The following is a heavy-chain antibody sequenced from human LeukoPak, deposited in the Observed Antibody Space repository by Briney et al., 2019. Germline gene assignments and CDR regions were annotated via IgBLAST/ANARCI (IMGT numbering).Heavy chain of an antibody. CDR1: GGSFSPYY. J-gene: IGHJ4*02. D-gene: IGHD1-26*01. CDR3: ARQGGSPDHFDY. Sequence: PSETLSLTCAVYGGSFSPYYWSWIRQPPGKGLEWIGNMYYSGSTYYNPSLKSRVTMPVDTSKNQFSLNLSSVTAADTAVYFCARQGGSPDHFDYWGQGTLVTVSS. V-gene: IGHV4-34*01. CDR2: MYYSGST.